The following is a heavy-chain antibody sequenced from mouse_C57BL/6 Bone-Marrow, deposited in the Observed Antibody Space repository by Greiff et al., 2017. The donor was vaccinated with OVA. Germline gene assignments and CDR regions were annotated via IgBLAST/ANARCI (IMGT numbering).Heavy chain of an antibody. CDR1: GFSLTSYG. D-gene: IGHD1-1*01. CDR3: AKQGYYYGSSLWYFDV. J-gene: IGHJ1*03. Sequence: VMLVESGPGLVAPSQSLSITCTVSGFSLTSYGVDWVRQPPGKGLEWLGVIWGGGSTNYNSALMSKLSISNDNSKSQVFLKMNSLQTHDTAMYYSAKQGYYYGSSLWYFDVWGTGTTVTVSS. CDR2: IWGGGST. V-gene: IGHV2-9*01.